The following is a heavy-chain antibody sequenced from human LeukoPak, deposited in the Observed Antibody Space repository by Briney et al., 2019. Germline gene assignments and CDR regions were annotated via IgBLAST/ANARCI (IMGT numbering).Heavy chain of an antibody. Sequence: GGSLRLSCAGSGFTFSSYWMHWVRQAPGEGLVWVSRIHSDGSSTSYADSVKGRFTISRDNAKNTLYLQMNSLRVEDTAVYYCARDTIPYCSGGSCSRWHYWGQGTLVTVSS. D-gene: IGHD2-15*01. CDR3: ARDTIPYCSGGSCSRWHY. CDR1: GFTFSSYW. V-gene: IGHV3-74*01. J-gene: IGHJ4*02. CDR2: IHSDGSST.